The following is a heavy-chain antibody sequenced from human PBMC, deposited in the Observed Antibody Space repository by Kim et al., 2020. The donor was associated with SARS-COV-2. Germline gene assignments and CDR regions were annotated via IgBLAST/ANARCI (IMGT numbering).Heavy chain of an antibody. D-gene: IGHD3-22*01. V-gene: IGHV3-74*01. Sequence: GGSLRLSCAASGFTFSSYWMHWVRQAPGKGLVWVSRINSDGSSTSYADSVKGRFTISRDNAKNTLYLQMNSLRAEDTAVYYCARAPKSFYYDSSGRDWYFDLWGRGTLVTVSS. CDR2: INSDGSST. CDR3: ARAPKSFYYDSSGRDWYFDL. J-gene: IGHJ2*01. CDR1: GFTFSSYW.